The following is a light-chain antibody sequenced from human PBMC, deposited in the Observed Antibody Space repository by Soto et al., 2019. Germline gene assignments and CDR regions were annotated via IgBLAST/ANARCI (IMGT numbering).Light chain of an antibody. Sequence: ETVLTQSPGTLSLSRGERATLSCRTSQNVDVYVAWYQQKPGQAPRLLIYDASNRAAGIPARFSGSGSGTDFTLTISSLEPEDFAVYYCQQRKYWPPLTFGGGTKVE. CDR2: DAS. CDR1: QNVDVY. V-gene: IGKV3-11*01. J-gene: IGKJ4*01. CDR3: QQRKYWPPLT.